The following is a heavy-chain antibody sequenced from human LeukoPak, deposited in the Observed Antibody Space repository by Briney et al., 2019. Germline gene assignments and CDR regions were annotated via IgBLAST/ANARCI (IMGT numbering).Heavy chain of an antibody. J-gene: IGHJ4*02. D-gene: IGHD5-12*01. Sequence: PGGSLRLSCAASGFTFSSYGMHWVRQAPGKGLEYVSAISSNGGSIYYANSVKGRFTISRDNSKNTLYLQMGSLRAEDMAVYFCAKPSGYSGYDYDYWGQGTLVTVSS. CDR3: AKPSGYSGYDYDY. CDR1: GFTFSSYG. V-gene: IGHV3-64*01. CDR2: ISSNGGSI.